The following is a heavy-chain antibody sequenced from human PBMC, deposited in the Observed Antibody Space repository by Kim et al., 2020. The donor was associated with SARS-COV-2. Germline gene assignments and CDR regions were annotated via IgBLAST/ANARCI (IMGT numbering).Heavy chain of an antibody. Sequence: YADSVKGRFTISRDNPQNSLDRQMNSLGDEDTAVYYCAGNWGGNRWYFDLWGRGTLVTVSS. D-gene: IGHD7-27*01. CDR3: AGNWGGNRWYFDL. V-gene: IGHV3-11*04. J-gene: IGHJ2*01.